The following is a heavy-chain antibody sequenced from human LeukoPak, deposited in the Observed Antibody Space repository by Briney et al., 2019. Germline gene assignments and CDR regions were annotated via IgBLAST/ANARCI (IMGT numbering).Heavy chain of an antibody. D-gene: IGHD6-13*01. J-gene: IGHJ3*02. CDR2: IYYSGST. CDR3: ARHAFYSSSWELDAFDI. Sequence: SETLSLTCTVSGVSISSYYWSWIRQPPGKGLEWIGYIYYSGSTNYNPSLKSRVTISVDTSKNQFSLKLSSVTAADTAVYYCARHAFYSSSWELDAFDIWGQGTMVTVSS. V-gene: IGHV4-59*08. CDR1: GVSISSYY.